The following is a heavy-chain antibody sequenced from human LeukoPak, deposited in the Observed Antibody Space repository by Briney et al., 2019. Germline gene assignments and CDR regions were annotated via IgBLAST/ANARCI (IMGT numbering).Heavy chain of an antibody. J-gene: IGHJ6*03. CDR1: GFTFSSYG. V-gene: IGHV3-23*01. D-gene: IGHD4-17*01. Sequence: PGGTLRLSCAASGFTFSSYGMSWVRQAPGKGLEWVSVISGSGGTTYYADSVKGRFTISRDNSKNTLYLQMNSLRAEDTAVYYCAREGVDYGVYYYMDVWGKGTTVTISS. CDR3: AREGVDYGVYYYMDV. CDR2: ISGSGGTT.